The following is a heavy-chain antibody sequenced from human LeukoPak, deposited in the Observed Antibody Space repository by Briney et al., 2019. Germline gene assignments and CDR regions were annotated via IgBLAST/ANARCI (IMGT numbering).Heavy chain of an antibody. Sequence: GGSLGLSCAASGFTFSSYEMNWVRQAPGKGLEWVSSISSSSSYIYYADSVKGRFTISRDNAKNSLYLQMNSLRADDTAVYYCARDQGGYYSSSWVFDYWGQGTLVTVSS. D-gene: IGHD6-13*01. CDR2: ISSSSSYI. CDR1: GFTFSSYE. J-gene: IGHJ4*02. V-gene: IGHV3-21*04. CDR3: ARDQGGYYSSSWVFDY.